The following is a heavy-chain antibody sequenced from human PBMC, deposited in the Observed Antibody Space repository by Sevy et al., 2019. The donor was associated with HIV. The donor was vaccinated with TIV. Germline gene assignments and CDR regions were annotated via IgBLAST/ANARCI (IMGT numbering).Heavy chain of an antibody. CDR3: AKGIGYSGYETDY. CDR1: GFTFSSYA. V-gene: IGHV3-23*01. Sequence: GGPLRLSCAASGFTFSSYAMSWVRQAPGKGLEWDSAISGSGISTYYADSVKGRFTISRDNSKNTLYLQMNNLRAEDTAVFYCAKGIGYSGYETDYWGQGTLVTVSS. D-gene: IGHD5-12*01. CDR2: ISGSGIST. J-gene: IGHJ4*02.